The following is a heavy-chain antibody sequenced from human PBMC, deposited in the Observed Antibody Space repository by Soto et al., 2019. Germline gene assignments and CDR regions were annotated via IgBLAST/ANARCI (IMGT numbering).Heavy chain of an antibody. J-gene: IGHJ4*02. CDR2: IKQDGSEK. V-gene: IGHV3-7*05. CDR1: GFTFSSYW. Sequence: GGSLRLSCAASGFTFSSYWMSWVRQAPGKGLEWVANIKQDGSEKYYVDSVKGRFTISRDNAKNSLYLQMKGLRAEDTAVYYCARVGYSSGWYVWVFTEIAFDYWGQGTLVTVSS. CDR3: ARVGYSSGWYVWVFTEIAFDY. D-gene: IGHD6-19*01.